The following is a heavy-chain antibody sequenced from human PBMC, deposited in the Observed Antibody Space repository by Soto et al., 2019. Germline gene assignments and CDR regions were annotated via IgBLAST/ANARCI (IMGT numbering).Heavy chain of an antibody. J-gene: IGHJ4*02. CDR3: ARERSSYYFDY. V-gene: IGHV3-7*01. D-gene: IGHD3-10*01. CDR2: IKDDGREK. CDR1: GFTFSSYW. Sequence: PWGSLRLSCAASGFTFSSYWMSWVRQAPGKGLEWVANIKDDGREKYYVDSVKGRFTISRDNAKNSLYLQMNSLRDEDTAVYYCARERSSYYFDYWGQGALVTVSS.